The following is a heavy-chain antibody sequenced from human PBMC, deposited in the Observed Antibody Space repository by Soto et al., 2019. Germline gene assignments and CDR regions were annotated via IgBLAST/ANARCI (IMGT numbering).Heavy chain of an antibody. CDR3: ARVEGASSWRKYDAFAI. CDR1: GFTVSSNY. V-gene: IGHV3-53*04. CDR2: IYSGGST. D-gene: IGHD6-13*01. J-gene: IGHJ3*02. Sequence: EVQLVESGGGLVQPGGSLRLSCAASGFTVSSNYMSWVRQAPGKGLEWVSVIYSGGSTYYADSVKVRFTISRHNSKNTLYLQMNSLRAEDTAVYYCARVEGASSWRKYDAFAIWGQGTMVTVSS.